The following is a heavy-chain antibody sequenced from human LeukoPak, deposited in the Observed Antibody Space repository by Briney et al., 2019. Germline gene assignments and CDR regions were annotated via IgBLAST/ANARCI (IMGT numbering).Heavy chain of an antibody. J-gene: IGHJ6*02. Sequence: GGSLRLSCAASGFTFSSYAMSWVRQAPGKGLEWVSAISGSGGSTYYADSAKGRFTISRDNSKNTLYLQMNSLRAEDTAVYYCAKVSGSSGWLSPDYYYYYGMDVWGQGTTVTVSS. CDR1: GFTFSSYA. V-gene: IGHV3-23*01. CDR2: ISGSGGST. CDR3: AKVSGSSGWLSPDYYYYYGMDV. D-gene: IGHD6-19*01.